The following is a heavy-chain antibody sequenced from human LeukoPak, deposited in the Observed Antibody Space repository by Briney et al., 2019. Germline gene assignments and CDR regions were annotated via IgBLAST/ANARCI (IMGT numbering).Heavy chain of an antibody. D-gene: IGHD3-22*01. CDR1: GFTFSSYA. CDR3: ASESALLYYYDSSGPFDY. V-gene: IGHV3-23*01. J-gene: IGHJ4*02. CDR2: ISGSGVGSGTRT. Sequence: GGSLRLSCAASGFTFSSYAMSWVRQAPGKGLEWVSGISGSGVGSGTRTHYADSVKGRFTISRDNSKNTLYLQMNSLRAEDTAVYYCASESALLYYYDSSGPFDYWGQGTLVTVSS.